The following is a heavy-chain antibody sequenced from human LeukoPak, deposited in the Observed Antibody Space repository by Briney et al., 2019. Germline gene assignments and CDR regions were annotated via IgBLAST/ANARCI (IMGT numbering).Heavy chain of an antibody. D-gene: IGHD3-22*01. J-gene: IGHJ4*02. Sequence: ASVKVSCKASGHTFTGYYMHWVRQAPGQGLEWMGWINPYSGGANYAQTLQRRVTMTRETSISIVYMELSGLRTDDTAVYYCARVLRYDDSSGYYAYWGQGTLVTVSS. V-gene: IGHV1-2*02. CDR3: ARVLRYDDSSGYYAY. CDR1: GHTFTGYY. CDR2: INPYSGGA.